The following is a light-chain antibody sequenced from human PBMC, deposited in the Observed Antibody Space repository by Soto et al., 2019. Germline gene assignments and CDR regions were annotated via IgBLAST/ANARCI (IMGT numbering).Light chain of an antibody. J-gene: IGLJ2*01. CDR3: CSYAGTYIYLL. V-gene: IGLV2-11*01. CDR2: DVT. CDR1: SNDVGGYNY. Sequence: QSALTQPRSVSGSPGQSVTISCAGTSNDVGGYNYVSWFQHYPGKAPKLIIYDVTERPSGVPDRFSGSKSGNTASLTISGLQTEDEADYYCCSYAGTYIYLLFGGGTKLTVL.